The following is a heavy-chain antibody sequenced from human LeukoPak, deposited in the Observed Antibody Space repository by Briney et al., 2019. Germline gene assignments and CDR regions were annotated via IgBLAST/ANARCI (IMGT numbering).Heavy chain of an antibody. J-gene: IGHJ5*02. CDR3: AAYGLGSSRRFDP. CDR1: GGSITSAGYY. CDR2: IYYSGST. V-gene: IGHV4-31*01. D-gene: IGHD3-10*01. Sequence: PSETLSLTCTVSGGSITSAGYYWTWIRQHPGKGREWIVYIYYSGSTYYSPSLKSPVTISLDTSKNQFSLNLSSVTAADTAVYYCAAYGLGSSRRFDPWGQGTLVTVSS.